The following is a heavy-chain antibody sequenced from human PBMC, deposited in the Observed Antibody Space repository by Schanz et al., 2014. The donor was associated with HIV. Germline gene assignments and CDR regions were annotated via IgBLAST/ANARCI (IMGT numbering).Heavy chain of an antibody. CDR3: ARGGLGVVAEGNAFDL. CDR2: ISSDSSYI. D-gene: IGHD2-15*01. J-gene: IGHJ3*01. V-gene: IGHV3-21*02. CDR1: GFTFSIYS. Sequence: EVQLEESGGGLVKPGGSLRLSCAASGFTFSIYSMNWVRQAPGKGLEWLSSISSDSSYIFYADSMKGRFTISRDNARNSLYLQIRSLRAEDTAVYYCARGGLGVVAEGNAFDLWGQGTLVTVSS.